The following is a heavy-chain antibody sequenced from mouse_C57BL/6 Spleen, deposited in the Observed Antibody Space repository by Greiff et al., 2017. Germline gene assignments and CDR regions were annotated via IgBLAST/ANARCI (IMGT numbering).Heavy chain of an antibody. CDR1: GYSITSDY. J-gene: IGHJ4*01. D-gene: IGHD1-1*01. CDR3: ATHRYYGSSYGAMDY. Sequence: VQLQQSGPGLAKPSQTLSLTCSVTGYSITSDYWNWIRKFPGNKLEYMGYISYSGSTYYNPSLKSRISITRDTAKNQYYLQLNSVTTEDTATYYCATHRYYGSSYGAMDYWGQGTSVTVSS. V-gene: IGHV3-8*01. CDR2: ISYSGST.